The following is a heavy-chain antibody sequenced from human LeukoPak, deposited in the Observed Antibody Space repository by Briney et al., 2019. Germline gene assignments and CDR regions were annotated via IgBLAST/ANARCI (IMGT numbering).Heavy chain of an antibody. CDR1: GGSFSGYY. CDR2: IYYSGST. Sequence: PSETLSLTCAVYGGSFSGYYWSWIRQPPGKGLEWIGYIYYSGSTNYNPSLKSRVTISVDTSKNQFSLKLSSVTAADTAVYYCARYDYVSFDYWGQGTLVTVSS. CDR3: ARYDYVSFDY. J-gene: IGHJ4*02. D-gene: IGHD3-16*01. V-gene: IGHV4-59*01.